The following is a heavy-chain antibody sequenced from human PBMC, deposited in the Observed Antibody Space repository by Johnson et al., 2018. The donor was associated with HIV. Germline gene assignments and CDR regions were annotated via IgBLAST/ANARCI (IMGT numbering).Heavy chain of an antibody. J-gene: IGHJ3*02. CDR3: ARSIMGAGPFDI. V-gene: IGHV3-74*01. Sequence: VQLVESGGGLVQPGGSLRLSCAASGFTFSSYWMHWVRQAPGKGLVWVSRINSDGSSTSYADSVKGRFIISRDNAKNTLYLQMNILRGEDTAVYYCARSIMGAGPFDIWGQGTMVSVSS. CDR2: INSDGSST. CDR1: GFTFSSYW.